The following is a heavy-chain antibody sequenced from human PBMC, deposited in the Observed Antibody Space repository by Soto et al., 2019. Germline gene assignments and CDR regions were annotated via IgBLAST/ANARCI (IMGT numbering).Heavy chain of an antibody. Sequence: QVTVKESGPVLVKPTETLTLTCTVSGFSLSKAGLGVSWIRQPPGKALEWLAHIFSNDEKSYSTSLKSRLTISKDTSKSQVVLTMTNMDPVDTATYYCASTYSTSWYWFDPWGQGTLVTVSS. D-gene: IGHD6-13*01. CDR1: GFSLSKAGLG. V-gene: IGHV2-26*04. CDR3: ASTYSTSWYWFDP. J-gene: IGHJ5*02. CDR2: IFSNDEK.